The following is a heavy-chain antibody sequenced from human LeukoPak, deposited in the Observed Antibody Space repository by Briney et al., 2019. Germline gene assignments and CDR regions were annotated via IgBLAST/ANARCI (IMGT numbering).Heavy chain of an antibody. CDR1: GGSISSGGYY. CDR3: ASVYSSSRYFDY. V-gene: IGHV4-30-2*01. CDR2: IYHSGST. J-gene: IGHJ4*02. D-gene: IGHD6-13*01. Sequence: SETLSLTCTVSGGSISSGGYYWSWIRQPPGKGLEWIGYIYHSGSTYYNPSLKSRVTISVDRSKNQFSLKLSSVTAADTAVYYCASVYSSSRYFDYWGQGTLVTVSS.